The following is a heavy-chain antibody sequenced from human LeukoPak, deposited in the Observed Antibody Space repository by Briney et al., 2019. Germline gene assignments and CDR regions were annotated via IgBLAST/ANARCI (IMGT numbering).Heavy chain of an antibody. Sequence: ASVKVSCKASGGTFRSYAISWVRQAPGQGLEWMGWINPNSGGTNYAQKFQGRVTMTEDTSTDTAYMELSSLRSEDTAVYYCATTAGGYYYDSSGYYTWGQGTLVTVSS. D-gene: IGHD3-22*01. CDR2: INPNSGGT. J-gene: IGHJ5*02. V-gene: IGHV1-8*01. CDR3: ATTAGGYYYDSSGYYT. CDR1: GGTFRSYA.